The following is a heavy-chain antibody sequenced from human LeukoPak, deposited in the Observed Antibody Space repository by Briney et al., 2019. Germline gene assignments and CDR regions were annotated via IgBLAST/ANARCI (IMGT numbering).Heavy chain of an antibody. V-gene: IGHV3-23*01. CDR3: AKVLSKGGGYYLTDF. CDR1: GFTFGSYT. D-gene: IGHD3-22*01. CDR2: ITATGSRT. J-gene: IGHJ4*02. Sequence: GGSLRLSCAASGFTFGSYTMSWVRQAPGKGLEWVSGITATGSRTYYADSVKGRFTISRDNSKNTLYLQMNSLRVEDSAVYYCAKVLSKGGGYYLTDFWGQGTLVTVSS.